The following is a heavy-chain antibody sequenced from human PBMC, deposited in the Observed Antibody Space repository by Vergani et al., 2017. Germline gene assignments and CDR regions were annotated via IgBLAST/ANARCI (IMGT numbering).Heavy chain of an antibody. V-gene: IGHV4-34*02. J-gene: IGHJ4*02. CDR1: GGSLRGYF. CDR2: ITAIGIA. Sequence: QVHLQQRGAGVLKPSETLSLTCGVIGGSLRGYFWSWIRQSPGRGLEWIGKITAIGIAKYSPSATSRVTISVDTSRGEFTLTVNSVTAADTGLYFCASRRPGLNLGSKSNAGTFDSWGQGSLVTVSS. CDR3: ASRRPGLNLGSKSNAGTFDS. D-gene: IGHD3-10*01.